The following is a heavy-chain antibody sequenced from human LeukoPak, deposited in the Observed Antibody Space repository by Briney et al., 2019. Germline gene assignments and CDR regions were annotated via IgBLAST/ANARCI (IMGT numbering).Heavy chain of an antibody. D-gene: IGHD3-3*01. V-gene: IGHV3-53*01. CDR1: GFTVSDNY. Sequence: GRSLRPSCAASGFTVSDNYMSWVRQIPRRGLEWVSDISGDGGEFYTDSARGRFIITRDNYKNTLYLEVNSLRAEDTAVYYCARDGGRSGCAHWGQGTPVTVSS. J-gene: IGHJ4*02. CDR2: ISGDGGE. CDR3: ARDGGRSGCAH.